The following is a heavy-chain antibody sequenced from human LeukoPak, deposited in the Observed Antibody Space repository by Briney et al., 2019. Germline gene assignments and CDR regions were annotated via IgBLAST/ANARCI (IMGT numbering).Heavy chain of an antibody. CDR1: GFTFCNYA. J-gene: IGHJ4*02. V-gene: IGHV3-23*01. D-gene: IGHD2-21*01. CDR2: ISGSGGST. CDR3: AKGLSAAGDYYFDY. Sequence: GGSLRLSCAASGFTFCNYAMSWVRQAPGQGLEWLSTISGSGGSTYYADSVKGRFTISRDNSKNTVYLQMKSLRVEATAVYYCAKGLSAAGDYYFDYWGQGALVTVSS.